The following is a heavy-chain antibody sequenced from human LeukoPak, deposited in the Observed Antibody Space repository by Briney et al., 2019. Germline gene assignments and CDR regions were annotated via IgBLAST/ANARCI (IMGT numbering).Heavy chain of an antibody. V-gene: IGHV3-23*01. Sequence: GGSLRLSCAASGFTFSSYAMSWVHQAPGKGLEWVSAISGSGGSTYYADSVKGRFTISRDNSKNTLYLQMNSLRAEDTAVYYCAKVHYYDSSGYYSAFDIWGQGTMVTVSS. CDR3: AKVHYYDSSGYYSAFDI. D-gene: IGHD3-22*01. J-gene: IGHJ3*02. CDR2: ISGSGGST. CDR1: GFTFSSYA.